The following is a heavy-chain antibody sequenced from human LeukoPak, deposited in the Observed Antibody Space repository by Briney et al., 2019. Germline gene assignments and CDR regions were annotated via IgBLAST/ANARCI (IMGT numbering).Heavy chain of an antibody. CDR1: GFTFSSYS. CDR3: VKDDGWVQYAN. CDR2: ISSSSSYI. J-gene: IGHJ4*02. Sequence: GGSLRLSCAASGFTFSSYSMNWVRQAPGKGLEWVSSISSSSSYIYYADSVKGRFTISRDNAKNSLYLQMNSLRAEDTAVYYCVKDDGWVQYANWGQGTLVTVSS. D-gene: IGHD5-24*01. V-gene: IGHV3-21*01.